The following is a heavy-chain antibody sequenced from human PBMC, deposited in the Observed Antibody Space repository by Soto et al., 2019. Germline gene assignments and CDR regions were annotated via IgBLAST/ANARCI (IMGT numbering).Heavy chain of an antibody. CDR3: TLSYGDSYYYYYGMDV. Sequence: PGESLKISCVGSGFSFSRYAVGWVRQVPRKGLEWMGVIHPGDSDTRYSPSFQGQVTISADKSISTAYLQWSSLKASDTAMYYCTLSYGDSYYYYYGMDVRGQGTTVTVSS. D-gene: IGHD4-17*01. V-gene: IGHV5-51*01. J-gene: IGHJ6*02. CDR2: IHPGDSDT. CDR1: GFSFSRYA.